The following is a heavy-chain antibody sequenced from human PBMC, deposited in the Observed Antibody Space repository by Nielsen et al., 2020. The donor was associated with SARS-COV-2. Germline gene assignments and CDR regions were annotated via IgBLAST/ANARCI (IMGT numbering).Heavy chain of an antibody. D-gene: IGHD6-13*01. CDR3: AASKSGYYFDL. Sequence: GESLKISCAASGFTFTNYGMTWVRQDPGKGLEWVSTISASGGSTFYTDSVKGRFTISRDSFKNTLYLQMNSLRAADTAVYYCAASKSGYYFDLWGQGTLVTVSS. J-gene: IGHJ4*02. CDR2: ISASGGST. V-gene: IGHV3-23*01. CDR1: GFTFTNYG.